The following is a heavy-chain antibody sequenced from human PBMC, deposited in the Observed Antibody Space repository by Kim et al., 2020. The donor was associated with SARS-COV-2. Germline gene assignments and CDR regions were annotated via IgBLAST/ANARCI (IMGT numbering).Heavy chain of an antibody. D-gene: IGHD3-16*01. J-gene: IGHJ5*02. CDR1: GFTLSSYW. CDR2: IKQDGREE. CDR3: ARKNSLAS. V-gene: IGHV3-7*01. Sequence: GGSLRLSCAASGFTLSSYWMNWVRQAPGKGLEWVANIKQDGREEHYVDSVKGRFTISRDNAKNSLYLQMNSLRAEDTAMYYCARKNSLASWGQGTLVTVSS.